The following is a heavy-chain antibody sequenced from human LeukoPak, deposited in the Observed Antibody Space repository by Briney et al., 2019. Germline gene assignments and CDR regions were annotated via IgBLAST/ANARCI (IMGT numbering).Heavy chain of an antibody. D-gene: IGHD1-1*01. V-gene: IGHV1-46*01. CDR1: GYTFTSYF. Sequence: ASVKVSCKASGYTFTSYFMHWVRQAPGQGLEWLGMINPSGSTTTYAQKFQGRVTMTRDTSTSAVYMELSSLRSEDTAVYYCARETSDSWGQGTLVTVSS. J-gene: IGHJ5*01. CDR3: ARETSDS. CDR2: INPSGSTT.